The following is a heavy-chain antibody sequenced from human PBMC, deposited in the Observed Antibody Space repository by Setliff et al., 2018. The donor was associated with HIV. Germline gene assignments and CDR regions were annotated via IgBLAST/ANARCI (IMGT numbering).Heavy chain of an antibody. Sequence: GESLRLSCAASGFTFSSYAMHWVRQAPGKGLEWVAVISYDGSNKYYADSVKGRFTISRDNSKNTLYLQMNSLRAEDTAVYYCARSTITMIVVVMAFDIWGQGTMVT. CDR1: GFTFSSYA. J-gene: IGHJ3*02. D-gene: IGHD3-22*01. CDR2: ISYDGSNK. V-gene: IGHV3-30*04. CDR3: ARSTITMIVVVMAFDI.